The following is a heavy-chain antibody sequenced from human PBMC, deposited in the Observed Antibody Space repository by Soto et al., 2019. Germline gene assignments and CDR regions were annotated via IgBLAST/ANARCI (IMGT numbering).Heavy chain of an antibody. CDR1: GYTLTNHD. CDR3: ARGWELDY. CDR2: ISTYNGNT. Sequence: QVQLVQSGAEVKKPGASVKVSCKTFGYTLTNHDISWVRQAPGQGLEWMGWISTYNGNTKYAQKVQDRVTMITDTSTSTLYMELRNQTSDDTAVYYCARGWELDYWGQGTLVAVST. D-gene: IGHD1-26*01. J-gene: IGHJ4*02. V-gene: IGHV1-18*01.